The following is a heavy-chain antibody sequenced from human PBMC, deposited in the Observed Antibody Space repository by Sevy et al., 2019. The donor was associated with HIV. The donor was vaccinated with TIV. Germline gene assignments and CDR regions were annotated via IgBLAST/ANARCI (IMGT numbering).Heavy chain of an antibody. CDR1: GYMFTNFG. CDR3: ATTKDYYDSSGYPFDY. CDR2: INSNSGDT. D-gene: IGHD3-22*01. V-gene: IGHV1-18*01. J-gene: IGHJ4*02. Sequence: ASVKVSCKTNGYMFTNFGITWVRQAPGQGLQWMGWINSNSGDTNYGRWFQGRVTMTRDTSTRTAYMELRRLRSDDTAVYYCATTKDYYDSSGYPFDYWGQGTLVTVSS.